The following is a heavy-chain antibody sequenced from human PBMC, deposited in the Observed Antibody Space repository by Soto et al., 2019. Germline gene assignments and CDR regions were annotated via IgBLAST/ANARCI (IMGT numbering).Heavy chain of an antibody. Sequence: QVQLVQSGAEVKKPGASVKVSCKVSGYTLTELSMHWVRQAPGKGLEWMGGFDPEDGVTIYAQKFQGRVTMTEDTSTDTAYMELSSLGSEDTAVYYCATDRRIVGATTWGWGWFAPWGQGTLVTVSS. CDR3: ATDRRIVGATTWGWGWFAP. CDR1: GYTLTELS. J-gene: IGHJ5*02. D-gene: IGHD1-26*01. V-gene: IGHV1-24*01. CDR2: FDPEDGVT.